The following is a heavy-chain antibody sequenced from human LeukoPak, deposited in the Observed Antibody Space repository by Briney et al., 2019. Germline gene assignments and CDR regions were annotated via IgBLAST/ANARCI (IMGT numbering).Heavy chain of an antibody. Sequence: GGSLRLSCAASGFTFSDYYMSWIRQAPGKGLEWVSYISGSGSTIYYADSVKGRFTISRDNAKNSLYLQMNSLRAEDTAVYYCARVHCSSTSCYRGHFDYWGQGTLVTVSS. CDR1: GFTFSDYY. CDR3: ARVHCSSTSCYRGHFDY. V-gene: IGHV3-11*01. D-gene: IGHD2-2*02. CDR2: ISGSGSTI. J-gene: IGHJ4*02.